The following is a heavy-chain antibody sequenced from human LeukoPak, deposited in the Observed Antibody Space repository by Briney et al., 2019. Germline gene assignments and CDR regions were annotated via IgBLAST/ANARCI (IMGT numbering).Heavy chain of an antibody. CDR1: GGTFSSYA. J-gene: IGHJ4*02. Sequence: ASVKVSCKASGGTFSSYAISWVRQAPGQGLEWMGRIIPILGIANYAQKFQGRVTMTTDTSTSTAYMELRSLRSDDTAVYYCARAQTMYSSSSFDYWGQGTLVTVSS. D-gene: IGHD6-6*01. CDR2: IIPILGIA. V-gene: IGHV1-69*04. CDR3: ARAQTMYSSSSFDY.